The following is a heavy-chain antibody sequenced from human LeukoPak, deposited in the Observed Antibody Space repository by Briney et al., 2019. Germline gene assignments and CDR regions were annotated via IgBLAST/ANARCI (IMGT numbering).Heavy chain of an antibody. CDR3: TRGRGI. Sequence: PSEALSLTCTVSGGSISSSSYYWGWTRQPPGKGLEWIGSIHYSGSTNYNPSLKSRVTISVDTSKNQFSLKLSSVTATDTAVYYCTRGRGIWGQGTLVTVSS. J-gene: IGHJ4*02. D-gene: IGHD3-10*01. CDR2: IHYSGST. V-gene: IGHV4-39*07. CDR1: GGSISSSSYY.